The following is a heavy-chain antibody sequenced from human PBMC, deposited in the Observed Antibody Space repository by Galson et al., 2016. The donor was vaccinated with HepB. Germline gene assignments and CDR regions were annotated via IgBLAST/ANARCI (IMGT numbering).Heavy chain of an antibody. Sequence: CAASGFNLSDYYMSWIRQAPGKGLEWVSYISSSGNTIYYADSVKGRFTVSRDNAKNSMYLQMNSLRAEDTAVYCCARGTTYYDILTGYQRPFDFWGQGTLVTVSS. CDR1: GFNLSDYY. CDR2: ISSSGNTI. V-gene: IGHV3-11*04. CDR3: ARGTTYYDILTGYQRPFDF. D-gene: IGHD3-9*01. J-gene: IGHJ4*02.